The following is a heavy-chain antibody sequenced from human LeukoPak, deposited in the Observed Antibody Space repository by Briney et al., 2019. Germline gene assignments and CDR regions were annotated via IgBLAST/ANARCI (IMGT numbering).Heavy chain of an antibody. D-gene: IGHD3-10*01. CDR2: ISSSSSTI. CDR3: ARDLMERYYGSGSYYY. J-gene: IGHJ4*02. Sequence: GGSLRLSCAASGFTVSSNYMNWFRQAPGKGPEWVSYISSSSSTIYYADPVKGRFTISRDNAKNSLYLQMNSLRAEDTAVYYCARDLMERYYGSGSYYYWGQGTLVTVSS. CDR1: GFTVSSNY. V-gene: IGHV3-48*04.